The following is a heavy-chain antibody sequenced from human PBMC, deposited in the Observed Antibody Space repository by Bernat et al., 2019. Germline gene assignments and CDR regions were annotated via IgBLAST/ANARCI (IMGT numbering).Heavy chain of an antibody. Sequence: QVQLVQSGAEVKKPGASVKVSCKASGYTFTGYYMHWVRQAPGQGLEGMGGINPNSGGTNYAQKFQGWVTMTRDTSISTAYMELSRLRSDDTAVYYCARAPAALDAFDIWGQGTMVTVSS. CDR3: ARAPAALDAFDI. CDR1: GYTFTGYY. CDR2: INPNSGGT. V-gene: IGHV1-2*04. J-gene: IGHJ3*02. D-gene: IGHD2-2*01.